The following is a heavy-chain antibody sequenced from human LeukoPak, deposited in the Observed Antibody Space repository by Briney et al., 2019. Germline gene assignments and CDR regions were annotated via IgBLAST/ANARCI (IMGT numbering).Heavy chain of an antibody. J-gene: IGHJ4*02. V-gene: IGHV3-30*02. D-gene: IGHD3-22*01. Sequence: GGSLRLSCAASGFTFSNYGMHWVRQAPGKGLEWVAFIRYDGSNKDYADSVQGRFTISRDNSKNTLYLQMNSLRAEDTAVYYCAKDGGEYYDSSGYSFDYWGQGTLVTVSS. CDR3: AKDGGEYYDSSGYSFDY. CDR2: IRYDGSNK. CDR1: GFTFSNYG.